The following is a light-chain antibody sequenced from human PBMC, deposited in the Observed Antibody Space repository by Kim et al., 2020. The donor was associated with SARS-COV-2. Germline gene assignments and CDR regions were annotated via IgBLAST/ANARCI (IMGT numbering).Light chain of an antibody. Sequence: PGQSVTISCSGTSSDFGGYNYVSWYQQRPGKAPKLIIYEVTKRPSGVPDRFSGSKSGNTASLTVSGLQAEDEADYYCTTHGGYNYVFGTGTKVTVL. V-gene: IGLV2-8*01. J-gene: IGLJ1*01. CDR1: SSDFGGYNY. CDR3: TTHGGYNYV. CDR2: EVT.